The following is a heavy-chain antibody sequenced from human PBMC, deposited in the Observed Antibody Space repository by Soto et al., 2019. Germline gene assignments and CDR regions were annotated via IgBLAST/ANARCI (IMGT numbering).Heavy chain of an antibody. J-gene: IGHJ6*02. V-gene: IGHV1-69*13. Sequence: GASVKVSCKASGGTFSSYAISWVRQAPGQGLEWMGGIIPIFGTANYAQKFQGRVTITADESTSTAYKELSSLRSEDTAVYYCARADGRQQLGGWYYGMDVWGQGTTVTVSS. CDR1: GGTFSSYA. CDR2: IIPIFGTA. D-gene: IGHD6-13*01. CDR3: ARADGRQQLGGWYYGMDV.